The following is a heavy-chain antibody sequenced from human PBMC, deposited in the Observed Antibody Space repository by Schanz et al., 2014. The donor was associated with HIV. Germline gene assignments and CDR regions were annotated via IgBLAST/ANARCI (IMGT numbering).Heavy chain of an antibody. J-gene: IGHJ4*02. D-gene: IGHD3-22*01. V-gene: IGHV3-23*01. Sequence: EVQLLESGGGLVQPGGSLRLSCAASGFTFSNYAMSWVRQAPGKGLEWVSVISGSGGSTYYADSVKGRFTISRDNSKNTLYLQMNSLRAEDTAVYYCAKGRGTYSSGYYDPPDYWGQGTLVTVSS. CDR1: GFTFSNYA. CDR2: ISGSGGST. CDR3: AKGRGTYSSGYYDPPDY.